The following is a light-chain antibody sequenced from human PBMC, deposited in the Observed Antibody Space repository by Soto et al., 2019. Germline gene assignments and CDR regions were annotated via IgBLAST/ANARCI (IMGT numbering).Light chain of an antibody. CDR3: QQYSSSPPEFT. V-gene: IGKV3-20*01. CDR2: GAS. CDR1: QSVNSNY. J-gene: IGKJ3*01. Sequence: EIAMTQSPGTLSVSPEERVTLSCRASQSVNSNYLAWYQQRPGQAPRLLIFGASYRATGIPDRFSGSGSGTDFTLTISRLEPEDFAVYYCQQYSSSPPEFTFGPGTKVDSK.